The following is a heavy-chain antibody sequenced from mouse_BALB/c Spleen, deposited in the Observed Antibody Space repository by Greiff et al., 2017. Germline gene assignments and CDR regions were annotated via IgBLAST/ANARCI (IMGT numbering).Heavy chain of an antibody. J-gene: IGHJ1*01. D-gene: IGHD1-2*01. CDR3: ARPLLRLQWYFDV. V-gene: IGHV3-8*02. CDR2: ISYSGST. CDR1: GDSITSGY. Sequence: EVKLVESGPSLVKPSQTLSLTCSVTGDSITSGYWNWIRKFPGNKLEYMGYISYSGSTYYNPSLKSRISITRDTSKNQYYLQLNSVTTEDTATYYCARPLLRLQWYFDVWGAGTTVTVSS.